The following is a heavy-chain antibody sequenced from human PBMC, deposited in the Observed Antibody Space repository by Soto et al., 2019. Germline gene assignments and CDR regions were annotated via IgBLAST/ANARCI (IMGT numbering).Heavy chain of an antibody. J-gene: IGHJ4*02. D-gene: IGHD6-19*01. Sequence: PSETLSLTCSVSGGSIIGSYWSWSRQSPGKGLEWLGYVYYTGSTNYSPSLRSRVSISVDTSKNEFSLRLSSVTAADTAVYFCARSVAVPGAHIDYWGQGTQVTVSS. V-gene: IGHV4-59*01. CDR1: GGSIIGSY. CDR2: VYYTGST. CDR3: ARSVAVPGAHIDY.